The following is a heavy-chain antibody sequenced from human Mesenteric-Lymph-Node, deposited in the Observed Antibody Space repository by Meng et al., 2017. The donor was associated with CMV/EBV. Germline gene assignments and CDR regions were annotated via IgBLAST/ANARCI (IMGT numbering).Heavy chain of an antibody. Sequence: GESLKISCAASGFTFSSYAMSWVCQAPGKGLEWVSVIYSGGSSTYYADSVKGRFTISRDNSKNTLYLQMNSLRAEDTAVYYCAKSGCGGDCYSLFDYWGQGTLVTVSS. V-gene: IGHV3-23*03. CDR2: IYSGGSST. D-gene: IGHD2-21*01. CDR1: GFTFSSYA. CDR3: AKSGCGGDCYSLFDY. J-gene: IGHJ4*02.